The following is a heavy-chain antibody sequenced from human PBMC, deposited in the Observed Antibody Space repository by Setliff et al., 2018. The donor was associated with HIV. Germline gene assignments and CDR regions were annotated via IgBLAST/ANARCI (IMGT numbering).Heavy chain of an antibody. D-gene: IGHD3-10*01. CDR3: ARRQGASGTTLYY. V-gene: IGHV1-8*02. CDR2: MNPNSGNT. J-gene: IGHJ4*02. CDR1: GYTFANYD. Sequence: ASVKVSCKASGYTFANYDINWVRQATGQGPEWMGWMNPNSGNTGYAQKFQGRVTMTRNTSISTAYVELSSLRSEDTAVYYCARRQGASGTTLYYWGQGTLVTVSS.